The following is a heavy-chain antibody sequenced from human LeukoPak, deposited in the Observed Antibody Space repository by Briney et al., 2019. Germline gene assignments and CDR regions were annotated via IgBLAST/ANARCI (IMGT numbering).Heavy chain of an antibody. CDR2: IYPRDSDV. V-gene: IGHV5-51*01. D-gene: IGHD3-10*01. CDR3: ARQHYFGSGSSRLGWFDP. CDR1: GYRFTSYW. J-gene: IGHJ5*02. Sequence: GESLKISCKASGYRFTSYWIGWVRQLPGKGLECMGIIYPRDSDVRYSPSFEGQVTISADTSISTAYLQWSGLMASDTAMYFCARQHYFGSGSSRLGWFDPWGQGTLVTVSS.